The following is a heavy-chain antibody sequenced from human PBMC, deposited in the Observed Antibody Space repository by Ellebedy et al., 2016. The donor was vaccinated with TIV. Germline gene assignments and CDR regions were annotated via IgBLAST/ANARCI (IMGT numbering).Heavy chain of an antibody. D-gene: IGHD5-12*01. CDR2: ISAYNGNT. CDR3: ARAGSGYDWLDFDY. Sequence: ASVKVSCKASGYTFTGYYMHWVRQAPGQGLEWMGWISAYNGNTNYAQKLQGRVTMTTDTSTSTAYMELRSLRSDDTAVYYCARAGSGYDWLDFDYWGQGTLVTVSS. J-gene: IGHJ4*02. CDR1: GYTFTGYY. V-gene: IGHV1-18*04.